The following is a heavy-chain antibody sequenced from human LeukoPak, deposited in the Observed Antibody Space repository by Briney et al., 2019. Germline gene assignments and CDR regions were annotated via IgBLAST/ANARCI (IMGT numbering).Heavy chain of an antibody. CDR3: ARDFWVRGQEIGMDV. CDR1: GYTFTGYY. J-gene: IGHJ6*02. CDR2: INPNSGGT. D-gene: IGHD3-10*01. V-gene: IGHV1-2*02. Sequence: WASVKVSCKASGYTFTGYYMYWVRQAPGQGLEWMGWINPNSGGTNYAQKFQGRVTMTRDTSISTAYMELSRLRSDDTAVYYCARDFWVRGQEIGMDVWGQGTTVTVSS.